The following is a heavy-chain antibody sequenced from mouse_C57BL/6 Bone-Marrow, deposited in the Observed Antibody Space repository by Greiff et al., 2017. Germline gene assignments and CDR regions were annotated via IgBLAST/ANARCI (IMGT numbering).Heavy chain of an antibody. V-gene: IGHV1-74*01. CDR2: IHPSDSDT. CDR3: AMITTVVATRFAY. CDR1: GYTFTSYW. Sequence: QVQLQQPGAELVKPGASVKVSCKASGYTFTSYWMHWVKQRPGQGLEWIGRIHPSDSDTNYNQKFKGKATLTVDKSSSTAYMQLSSLTSEDSAVYYCAMITTVVATRFAYWGQGTLVTVSA. D-gene: IGHD1-1*01. J-gene: IGHJ3*01.